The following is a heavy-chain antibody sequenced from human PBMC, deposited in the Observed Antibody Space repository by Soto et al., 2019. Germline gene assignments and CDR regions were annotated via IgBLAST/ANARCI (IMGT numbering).Heavy chain of an antibody. V-gene: IGHV4-34*01. Sequence: QVQLQQWGAGPLRPLETLSLTCGVSGGSFSGYYWAWIRQSPGKGLEWIGEINDRGSINYNPSLKSRVSISVDTSKNHYSLNMRSVTAADTAVYYCARESHDILTGPPWVWYLDLWGRSTLVTVSS. CDR2: INDRGSI. CDR1: GGSFSGYY. J-gene: IGHJ2*01. CDR3: ARESHDILTGPPWVWYLDL. D-gene: IGHD3-9*01.